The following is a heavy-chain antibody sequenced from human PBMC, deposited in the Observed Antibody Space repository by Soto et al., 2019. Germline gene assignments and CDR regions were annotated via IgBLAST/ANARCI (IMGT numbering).Heavy chain of an antibody. CDR3: ARDAVGVVRAEAFDI. D-gene: IGHD2-15*01. V-gene: IGHV3-30*09. J-gene: IGHJ3*02. Sequence: GGSLRLSCAASGFTFSSYAMHWVRQAPGKGLEWVASIPHDGNNKYYADSVKGRFAISRDNSNNTLYLQMNSLRAEDTAMYYCARDAVGVVRAEAFDIWGQGTMVTVSS. CDR1: GFTFSSYA. CDR2: IPHDGNNK.